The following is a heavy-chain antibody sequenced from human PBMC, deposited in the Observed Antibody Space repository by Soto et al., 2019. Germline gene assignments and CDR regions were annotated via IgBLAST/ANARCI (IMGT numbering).Heavy chain of an antibody. CDR2: IYYSGST. J-gene: IGHJ4*02. V-gene: IGHV4-61*08. CDR1: GGSISSGGYS. Sequence: PSETLSLTCAVSGGSISSGGYSWSWIRQPPGKGLEWIGYIYYSGSTNYNPSLKSRVTISVDTSKNQFSLKLSSVTAADTAVYYCARSDGRYWGQGTLVTVS. CDR3: ARSDGRY.